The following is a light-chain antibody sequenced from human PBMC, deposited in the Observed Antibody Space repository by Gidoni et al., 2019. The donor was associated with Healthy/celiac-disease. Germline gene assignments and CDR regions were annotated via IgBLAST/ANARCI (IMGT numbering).Light chain of an antibody. CDR3: QQSYSTPLT. Sequence: ETQMTQSPPPPSASVGDRVTITCRASQSISSYLNWYQQKPGKAPKPLIYAASSLQSGVPSRFSGSGSGTDFTLTISSLHPEDFATYYCQQSYSTPLTFXXXTKVEIK. V-gene: IGKV1-39*01. CDR1: QSISSY. J-gene: IGKJ4*01. CDR2: AAS.